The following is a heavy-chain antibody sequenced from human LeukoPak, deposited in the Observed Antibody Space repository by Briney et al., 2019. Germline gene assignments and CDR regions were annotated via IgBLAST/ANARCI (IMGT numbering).Heavy chain of an antibody. Sequence: PGGSLRLSCAASGFTFSSYSMNWVHQAPGKGLEWVSYISSSSNTIYYADSVKGRFTISRDNAKNSLYLQMNSLRAEDTAVYYCARGAPGSGSYYPFDYWGQGTLVTVSS. D-gene: IGHD3-10*01. CDR3: ARGAPGSGSYYPFDY. V-gene: IGHV3-48*04. CDR2: ISSSSNTI. J-gene: IGHJ4*02. CDR1: GFTFSSYS.